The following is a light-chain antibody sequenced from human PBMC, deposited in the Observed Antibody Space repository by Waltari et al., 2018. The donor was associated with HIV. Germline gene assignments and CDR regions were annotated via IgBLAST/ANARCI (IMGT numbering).Light chain of an antibody. CDR2: GAY. V-gene: IGKV1-NL1*01. CDR1: QGLGNS. Sequence: DIQMTQSPSSLSASVGDRVSITCRASQGLGNSLAWYQQKLGNAPKFLLYGAYSLEVGYPPGSGGSGSGTDFTLTISALQAEIVAVNCGRNYYRTLFLFGGGTGWRS. CDR3: RNYYRTLFL. J-gene: IGKJ4*01.